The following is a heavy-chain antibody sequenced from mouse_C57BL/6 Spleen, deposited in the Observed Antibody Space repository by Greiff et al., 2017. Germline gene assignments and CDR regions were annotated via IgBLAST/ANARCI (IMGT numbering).Heavy chain of an antibody. CDR3: SNYYGSIHYYAIDY. Sequence: VQLQQSGPELVKPGASVKISCKASGYTFTDYYMNWVKQSHGKSLEWIGDINPNNGGTNYNQKFKGKATLTVDKYSSTAYMKLRILTSVHSAVYNGSNYYGSIHYYAIDYWGQGTSVTVSS. CDR1: GYTFTDYY. J-gene: IGHJ4*01. D-gene: IGHD1-1*01. V-gene: IGHV1-26*01. CDR2: INPNNGGT.